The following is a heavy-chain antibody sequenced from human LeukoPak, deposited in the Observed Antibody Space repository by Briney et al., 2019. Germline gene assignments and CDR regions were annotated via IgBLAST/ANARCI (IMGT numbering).Heavy chain of an antibody. D-gene: IGHD3-3*01. J-gene: IGHJ4*02. V-gene: IGHV3-23*01. CDR2: IGGRHDRT. CDR3: AKDPNPHYDFWSGYK. Sequence: GGSLRLSCAASGFTFTGHTMTWLRQAPGKGLEWVSIIGGRHDRTYYADSVKGRFTISRDNSKSILYLHMSSLRAEDTAVYYCAKDPNPHYDFWSGYKWGQGTLVTVSS. CDR1: GFTFTGHT.